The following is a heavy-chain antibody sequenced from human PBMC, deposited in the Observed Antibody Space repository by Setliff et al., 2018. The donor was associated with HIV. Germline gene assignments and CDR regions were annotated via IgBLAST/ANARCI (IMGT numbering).Heavy chain of an antibody. CDR3: AREGPKTYYFDY. V-gene: IGHV1-46*01. J-gene: IGHJ4*02. CDR2: IFVGDSTT. Sequence: GASVKVSCKTSGYAFTSYHIHWVRQAPGQGLEWMGKIFVGDSTTHSAQKFQGRVTLTSDTSTNIVYMELSSLRSEDTAVYYCAREGPKTYYFDYWGQGTLVTVSS. CDR1: GYAFTSYH.